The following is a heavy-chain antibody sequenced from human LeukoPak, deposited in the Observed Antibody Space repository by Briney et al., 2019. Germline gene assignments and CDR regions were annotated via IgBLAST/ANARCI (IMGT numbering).Heavy chain of an antibody. CDR1: GFTFSSYE. CDR3: AGARYSSSWYSWEDY. V-gene: IGHV3-48*03. D-gene: IGHD6-13*01. CDR2: ISSSGSTI. Sequence: PGGSLRLSCAASGFTFSSYEMNWVRQAPGKGLEWVSYISSSGSTIYYADSVKGRFTISRDNSKNTLYLQMNSLRAEDTAVYYCAGARYSSSWYSWEDYWGQGTLVTVSS. J-gene: IGHJ4*02.